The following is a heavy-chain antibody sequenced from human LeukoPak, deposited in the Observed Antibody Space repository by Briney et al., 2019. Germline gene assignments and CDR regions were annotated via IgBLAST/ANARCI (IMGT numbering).Heavy chain of an antibody. D-gene: IGHD6-6*01. V-gene: IGHV4-61*02. Sequence: SETLSLTCTVSSGSISTSNYYWGWVRQPPGKGLEWIVRIYTSGSTNYNPSLKSRVTISVDTSKNQFSLKLSSVTAADTAMYYCARRHVQYSSSSDPYYFDYWGQGTLVTVSS. CDR1: SGSISTSNYY. CDR3: ARRHVQYSSSSDPYYFDY. CDR2: IYTSGST. J-gene: IGHJ4*02.